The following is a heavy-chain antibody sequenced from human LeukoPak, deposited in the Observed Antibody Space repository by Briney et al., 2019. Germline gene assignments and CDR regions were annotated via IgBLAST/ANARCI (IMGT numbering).Heavy chain of an antibody. J-gene: IGHJ2*01. Sequence: LKPSETLSLTCAVYGGSFSGYYWNWIRQPPEKGLEWIGEINQSGGINYNPSLKSRATMSVDTSKNQFSLKLSSVTAADTAVYYCARGSYGDYGFKHWYFDLWGRGTLVTVSS. V-gene: IGHV4-34*01. CDR2: INQSGGI. D-gene: IGHD4-17*01. CDR3: ARGSYGDYGFKHWYFDL. CDR1: GGSFSGYY.